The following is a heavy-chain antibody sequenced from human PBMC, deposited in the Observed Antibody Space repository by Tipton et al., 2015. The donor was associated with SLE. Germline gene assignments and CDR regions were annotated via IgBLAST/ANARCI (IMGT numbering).Heavy chain of an antibody. J-gene: IGHJ6*02. D-gene: IGHD2-21*01. CDR1: GYGFDTYW. CDR2: IYPSDSDT. Sequence: QLVQSGAEVKKPGESLKISCTGSGYGFDTYWVGWVRQMSGKGLEWMGIIYPSDSDTRYSPSFEGQVTISADKSISTAYLQWVSLKASDTAMYYCARQDSRGYYLYGLDVWGQGTTVTVSS. CDR3: ARQDSRGYYLYGLDV. V-gene: IGHV5-51*01.